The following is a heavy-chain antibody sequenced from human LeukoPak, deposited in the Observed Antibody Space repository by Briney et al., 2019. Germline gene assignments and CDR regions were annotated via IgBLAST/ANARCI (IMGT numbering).Heavy chain of an antibody. CDR2: IAGSGGST. CDR1: GFTFSSYA. J-gene: IGHJ4*02. Sequence: GGSLRLSCAASGFTFSSYALAWVRQAPGKGLEWVSAIAGSGGSTYYADSVKGRFTISRDNSKNTLYMQMSSLRAEDTAVYYCAKGDYGDCYWGQGTLVTVSS. D-gene: IGHD4-17*01. CDR3: AKGDYGDCY. V-gene: IGHV3-23*01.